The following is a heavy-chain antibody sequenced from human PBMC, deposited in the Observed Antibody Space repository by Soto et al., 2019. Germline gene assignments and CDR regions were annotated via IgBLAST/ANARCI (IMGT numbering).Heavy chain of an antibody. V-gene: IGHV1-24*01. CDR3: ATVGMTVTTWLAAFDI. Sequence: QVQLVQSGAEVKKPGASVKVSCKVSGYTLTELSMHWVRQAPGKGLEWMGGFDPEDGETIYAQRFQGSVTMTEDTSTDTAYMELSSLRSEDTAVYYCATVGMTVTTWLAAFDIWGQGTMVTVSS. D-gene: IGHD4-17*01. J-gene: IGHJ3*02. CDR2: FDPEDGET. CDR1: GYTLTELS.